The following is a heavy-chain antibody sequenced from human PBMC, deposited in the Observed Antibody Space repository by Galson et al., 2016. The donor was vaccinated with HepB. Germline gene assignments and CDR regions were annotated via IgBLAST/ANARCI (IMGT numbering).Heavy chain of an antibody. Sequence: SLRLSCAASGFPFSSYAMYWVRQAPGKGLEFVSAITIYGGRTHYADSVKGRFTISRDDSKNTLNLQMSRLRTEDTAVYYCVRGRVNDFWSGYTERATHYCDPWGQGNLVTVSS. CDR1: GFPFSSYA. CDR3: VRGRVNDFWSGYTERATHYCDP. CDR2: ITIYGGRT. J-gene: IGHJ5*02. V-gene: IGHV3-64D*06. D-gene: IGHD3-3*01.